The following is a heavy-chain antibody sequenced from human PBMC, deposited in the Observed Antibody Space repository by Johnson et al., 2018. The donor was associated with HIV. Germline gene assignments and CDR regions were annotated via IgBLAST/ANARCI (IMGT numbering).Heavy chain of an antibody. D-gene: IGHD6-6*01. J-gene: IGHJ3*02. Sequence: MLLVESGGGLVQPGGSLRLSCAASGITVSSNYMSWVRQTPGKGLECVSLIYSDGNTYYADSVQGRFTISRDNSKNTLYLQMNSLRAEDTAVYYCARDRGIAARPFRYAFDIWGQGTMVTVSS. V-gene: IGHV3-66*01. CDR3: ARDRGIAARPFRYAFDI. CDR1: GITVSSNY. CDR2: IYSDGNT.